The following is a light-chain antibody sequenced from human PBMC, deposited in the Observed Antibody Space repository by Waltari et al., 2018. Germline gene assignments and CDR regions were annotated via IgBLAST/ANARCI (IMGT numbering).Light chain of an antibody. Sequence: QSALTQPASVSGSRGPSITISCTGSSRDIGRYNVVSWYQHHPGKAPKLLIYGVNNRPSGVSNRFSGSKSGNTASLTISGLQAEDEADYYCSSYAGSVVFGGGTKLTVL. CDR2: GVN. V-gene: IGLV2-23*02. CDR3: SSYAGSVV. CDR1: SRDIGRYNV. J-gene: IGLJ3*02.